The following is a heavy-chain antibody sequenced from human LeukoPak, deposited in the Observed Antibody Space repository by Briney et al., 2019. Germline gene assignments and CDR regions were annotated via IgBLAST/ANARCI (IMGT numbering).Heavy chain of an antibody. V-gene: IGHV1-69*13. CDR3: AYLGDCSSTSCYYV. CDR2: IIPIFGTA. CDR1: GGTFSSYA. Sequence: SVKVSCKASGGTFSSYAISWVRQAPGQGLEWMGGIIPIFGTANYAQKFQGRVTITADESTSTAYMELSSLRSEDTAVYYCAYLGDCSSTSCYYVWGKGTTVTVSS. D-gene: IGHD2-2*01. J-gene: IGHJ6*04.